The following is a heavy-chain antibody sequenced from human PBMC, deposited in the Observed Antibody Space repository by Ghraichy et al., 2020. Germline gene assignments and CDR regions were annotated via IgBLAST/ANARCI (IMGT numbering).Heavy chain of an antibody. CDR3: ARVLGYSWFDP. CDR1: GFTFTNYL. V-gene: IGHV3-7*01. CDR2: IRQDASEI. Sequence: GGSLRLSCAASGFTFTNYLMGWLRQAPGKGLEWVANIRQDASEIYYVDSVKGRFIISRDNAQNSLFMQMNSLRAEDTAVYYCARVLGYSWFDPWGQGTLVTVSS. D-gene: IGHD2-15*01. J-gene: IGHJ5*02.